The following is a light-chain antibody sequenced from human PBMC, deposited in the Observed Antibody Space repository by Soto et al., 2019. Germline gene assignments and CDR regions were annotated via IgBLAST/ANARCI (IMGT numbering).Light chain of an antibody. V-gene: IGLV1-51*01. Sequence: QSVLTQPPSVSAAPGQKVTISCSGSSSNIGNNYVSWYQQLPGTAPKLLIYDNNKRPSGIPDRFSGSKSGTSATLGITGLQTGDEADYYCRTWDSSLSYVVFGGGTKLTVL. CDR1: SSNIGNNY. CDR2: DNN. CDR3: RTWDSSLSYVV. J-gene: IGLJ2*01.